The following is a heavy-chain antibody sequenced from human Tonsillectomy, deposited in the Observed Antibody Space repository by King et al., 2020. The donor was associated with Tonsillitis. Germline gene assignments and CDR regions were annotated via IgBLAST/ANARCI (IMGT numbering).Heavy chain of an antibody. CDR3: ARRRTINYYDSSGYNDI. J-gene: IGHJ3*02. CDR2: ISSSSSYT. CDR1: GFTFSDYY. D-gene: IGHD3-22*01. Sequence: VQLVESGGGLVKPGGSLRLSCAASGFTFSDYYMSWIRQAPGKGLEWVSYISSSSSYTNYADSVKGRFTISRDNAKNSLYLQMNSLRAEDTAVYYCARRRTINYYDSSGYNDIWGQGTMVAVSS. V-gene: IGHV3-11*05.